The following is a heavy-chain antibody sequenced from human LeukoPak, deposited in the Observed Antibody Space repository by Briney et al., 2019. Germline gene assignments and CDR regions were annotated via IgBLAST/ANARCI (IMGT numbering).Heavy chain of an antibody. V-gene: IGHV3-7*03. D-gene: IGHD1-26*01. J-gene: IGHJ4*02. CDR2: IKRDGSEK. CDR3: AKQSTASGSYQLDY. CDR1: GFTFSRYW. Sequence: PGGSLRLSCVASGFTFSRYWMSWVRQAPGKGLEWVANIKRDGSEKYYVDSVKGRFTISRDNAKNSLYLQMNSLRAGDTAVYYCAKQSTASGSYQLDYWGQGTLVTVSS.